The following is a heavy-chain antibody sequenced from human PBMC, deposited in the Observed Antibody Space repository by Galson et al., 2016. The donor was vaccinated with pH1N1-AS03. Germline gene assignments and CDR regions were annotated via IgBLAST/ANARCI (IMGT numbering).Heavy chain of an antibody. CDR2: ISGADLST. V-gene: IGHV3-23*01. J-gene: IGHJ4*02. D-gene: IGHD5-18*01. CDR3: ANPRASGTTMVTRLDY. Sequence: MSWVRQAPGKGLEWVSSISGADLSTYYADSVKGRLTVSRDNSKNTLYLQMNGLRAEDTAIYYCANPRASGTTMVTRLDYWGQGILVTVSS.